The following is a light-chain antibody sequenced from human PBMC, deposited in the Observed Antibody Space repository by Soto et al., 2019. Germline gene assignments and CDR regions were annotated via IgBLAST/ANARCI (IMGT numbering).Light chain of an antibody. J-gene: IGLJ1*01. V-gene: IGLV2-14*01. CDR2: EVS. CDR1: SSDVGGYNY. Sequence: QSALTQPASVSGSPGQSITISCTGTSSDVGGYNYVSWYQQHPGKAPKLMIYEVSNRPSGVSNRFSGSKSGNTASLTISGLHAEDEADYSCSSYTSSSIDYVFGTGTKLTVL. CDR3: SSYTSSSIDYV.